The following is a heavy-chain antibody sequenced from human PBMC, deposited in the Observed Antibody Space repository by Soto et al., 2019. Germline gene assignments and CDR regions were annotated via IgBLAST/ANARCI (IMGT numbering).Heavy chain of an antibody. Sequence: QVHLVESGGGVVRPGTSLRLSCAASGINFSDYGIHWVRQAPGKGLEWVAVIWYDGSQKYYADCVRGRFTISRDNSKNTLYLQLNSLRLEETAVYYCEGRDDPFHVWGQGTIVTVSS. J-gene: IGHJ3*01. CDR2: IWYDGSQK. CDR1: GINFSDYG. V-gene: IGHV3-33*01. CDR3: EGRDDPFHV.